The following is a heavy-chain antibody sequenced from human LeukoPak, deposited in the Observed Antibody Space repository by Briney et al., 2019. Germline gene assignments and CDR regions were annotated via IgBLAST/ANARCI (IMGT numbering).Heavy chain of an antibody. V-gene: IGHV4-61*01. Sequence: SETLSLTCTVSGYSISSGYYWSWVRQPPGKGLEWIGYIYYSGSTNYNPSLKSRVTISVDTSKNQFSLKLSSVTAADTAVYYCARASVYYYYYMDVWGKGTTVTVSS. J-gene: IGHJ6*03. CDR1: GYSISSGYY. CDR2: IYYSGST. D-gene: IGHD6-6*01. CDR3: ARASVYYYYYMDV.